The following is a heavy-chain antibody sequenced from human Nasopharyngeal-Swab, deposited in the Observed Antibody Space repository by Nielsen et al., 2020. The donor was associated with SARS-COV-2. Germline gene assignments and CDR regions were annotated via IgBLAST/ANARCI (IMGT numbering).Heavy chain of an antibody. V-gene: IGHV4-34*01. CDR1: GGSFSGYY. Sequence: SETLSLTCAVYGGSFSGYYWSWIRKPPGKGLEWIGEINHSGSTNYNPSLKSRVTISVDTSKNQFSLKLSSVTAADTAVYYCAREDYDFWSGYYIYWGQGTLVTVSS. CDR3: AREDYDFWSGYYIY. D-gene: IGHD3-3*01. CDR2: INHSGST. J-gene: IGHJ4*02.